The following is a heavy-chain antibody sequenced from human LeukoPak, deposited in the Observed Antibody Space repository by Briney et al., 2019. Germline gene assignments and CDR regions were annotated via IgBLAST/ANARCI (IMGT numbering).Heavy chain of an antibody. V-gene: IGHV3-48*04. CDR1: GFTVSSYY. CDR3: ARSERGSYGDYVGY. J-gene: IGHJ4*02. CDR2: ISSSSSTI. D-gene: IGHD4-17*01. Sequence: GGSLRLSCAASGFTVSSYYMSWVRQAPGKGLEWVSYISSSSSTIYYADSVKGRFTISRDNAKNSLYLQMNSLRAEDTAVYYCARSERGSYGDYVGYWGQGTLVTVSS.